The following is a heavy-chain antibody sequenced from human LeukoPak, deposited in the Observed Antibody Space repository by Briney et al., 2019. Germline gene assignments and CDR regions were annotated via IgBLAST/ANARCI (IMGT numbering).Heavy chain of an antibody. CDR1: GGSFSGYY. J-gene: IGHJ5*02. CDR3: ARGLLLRA. Sequence: PSETLSLTCAVYGGSFSGYYWSWIRQPPGKGLEWIGEINHSGSTNYNPSLKSRITISVDTSKNQLSLKLSSVTAADTAVYYCARGLLLRAWGQGTLVTVSS. D-gene: IGHD1-26*01. CDR2: INHSGST. V-gene: IGHV4-34*01.